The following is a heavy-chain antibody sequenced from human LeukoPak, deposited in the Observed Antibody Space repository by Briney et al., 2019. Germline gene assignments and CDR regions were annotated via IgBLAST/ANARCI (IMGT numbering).Heavy chain of an antibody. CDR3: ARVSGRNYGSGSYIGMDV. V-gene: IGHV3-23*01. CDR1: GFSFSTYA. D-gene: IGHD3-10*01. CDR2: VSGNGGST. J-gene: IGHJ6*02. Sequence: GGSLRLSCAASGFSFSTYAMSWVRQAPGKGLEWVSGVSGNGGSTSYADSVKGRFTIFRDNSMNTLYLEMNGLSGEDTALYYCARVSGRNYGSGSYIGMDVWGQGTTVTVSS.